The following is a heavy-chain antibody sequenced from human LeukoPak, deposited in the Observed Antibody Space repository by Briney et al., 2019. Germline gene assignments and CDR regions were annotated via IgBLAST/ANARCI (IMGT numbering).Heavy chain of an antibody. CDR3: AKSRIFGWFDP. D-gene: IGHD2-15*01. J-gene: IGHJ5*02. CDR2: ISGSGGST. V-gene: IGHV3-23*01. CDR1: GFTFSSYA. Sequence: GGSLRLSCAASGFTFSSYAMSWVRQAAGKGLEWVSAISGSGGSTYYADSVKGRFTISRDNSKNTLYLQMNSLRAEDAAVYYCAKSRIFGWFDPWGQGTLVTVSS.